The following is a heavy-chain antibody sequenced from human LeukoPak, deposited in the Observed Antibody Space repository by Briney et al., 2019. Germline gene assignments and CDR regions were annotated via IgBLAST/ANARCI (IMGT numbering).Heavy chain of an antibody. D-gene: IGHD2-15*01. CDR1: GFTFTTYS. CDR2: ISSGSSAI. V-gene: IGHV3-21*01. J-gene: IGHJ3*02. CDR3: AREYCSGGNCYNDAFDI. Sequence: GGSLRLSCEASGFTFTTYSMTWVRQAPGKGLEWVSIISSGSSAIFSADSLKGRVTISRDNAKNSLYLQMDSLRAEDTAVYYCAREYCSGGNCYNDAFDIWGQGTMVTVSS.